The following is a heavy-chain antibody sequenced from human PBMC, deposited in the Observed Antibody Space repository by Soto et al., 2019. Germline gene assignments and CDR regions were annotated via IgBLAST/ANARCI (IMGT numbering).Heavy chain of an antibody. J-gene: IGHJ2*01. CDR2: ISAYNGNT. CDR1: GYTFTSYG. D-gene: IGHD3-22*01. Sequence: QVRLVQSGAEVKKPGASVKVSCKASGYTFTSYGISWVRQAPGQGLEWMGWISAYNGNTNYAQKLQGRVTMTTATATITADIEMRRFVSDLTAVYYCAGALDGSGYYYDRALYFDLWGRGTLVTVSS. CDR3: AGALDGSGYYYDRALYFDL. V-gene: IGHV1-18*01.